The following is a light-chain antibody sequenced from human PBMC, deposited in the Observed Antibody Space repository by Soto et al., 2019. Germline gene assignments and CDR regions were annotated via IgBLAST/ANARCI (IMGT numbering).Light chain of an antibody. V-gene: IGLV2-23*01. J-gene: IGLJ3*02. CDR1: SSDVGSYNL. CDR2: EGS. Sequence: QSALTLPASVSGSPGQSITISCTGTSSDVGSYNLVSWYQQHPGKAPKLMIYEGSKRPSGVSNRFSGSKSGNTASLTISGLQAEDEADYYCCSYAGSSTGVFGGGTKVTVL. CDR3: CSYAGSSTGV.